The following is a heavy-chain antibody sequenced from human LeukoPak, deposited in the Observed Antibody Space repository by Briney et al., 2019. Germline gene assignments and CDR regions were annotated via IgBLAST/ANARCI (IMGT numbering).Heavy chain of an antibody. V-gene: IGHV3-23*01. CDR1: GFTFSSYA. D-gene: IGHD6-13*01. Sequence: GGSLRLSCAASGFTFSSYAMSWVRQAPGKGLEWVSAISGSGGSTYYADSVKGRFTISRDNAKNSLYLQMNSLRAEDTAVYYCARAIAAAGMDYWGQGTLVTVSS. CDR2: ISGSGGST. CDR3: ARAIAAAGMDY. J-gene: IGHJ4*02.